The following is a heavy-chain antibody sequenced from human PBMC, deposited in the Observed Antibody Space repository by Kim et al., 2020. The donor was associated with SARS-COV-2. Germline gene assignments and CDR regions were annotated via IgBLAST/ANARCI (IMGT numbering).Heavy chain of an antibody. CDR3: ARDRPFIQTGFSNWFDP. D-gene: IGHD3-9*01. CDR1: GFTFSSYS. J-gene: IGHJ5*02. CDR2: ISSSSSYI. Sequence: GGSLRLSCAASGFTFSSYSMNWVRQAPGKGLEWVSSISSSSSYIYYADSVKGRFTISRDNAKNSLYLQMNSLRAEDTAVYYCARDRPFIQTGFSNWFDPWGQGTLVTVSS. V-gene: IGHV3-21*01.